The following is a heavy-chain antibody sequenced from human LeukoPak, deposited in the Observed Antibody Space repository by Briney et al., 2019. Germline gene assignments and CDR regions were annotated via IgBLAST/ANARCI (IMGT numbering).Heavy chain of an antibody. J-gene: IGHJ3*02. CDR1: GFTFSSYG. V-gene: IGHV3-30*18. CDR2: ISYDGSNK. Sequence: GRSLRLSCAASGFTFSSYGMHWVRQAPGKGLEWVAVISYDGSNKYYADSVKGRFTISRDNSKNTLYLQMNSLRAEDTAVYYCAKYGRRVVVAATPDAFDIWGQGTMVTVSS. D-gene: IGHD2-15*01. CDR3: AKYGRRVVVAATPDAFDI.